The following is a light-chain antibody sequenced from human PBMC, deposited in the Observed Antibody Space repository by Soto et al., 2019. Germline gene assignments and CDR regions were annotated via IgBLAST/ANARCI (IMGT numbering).Light chain of an antibody. CDR3: QQSYSSPPT. V-gene: IGKV1-39*01. CDR1: QSISNH. Sequence: DIQMTQSPSSLSASVEDRVIITCRASQSISNHLNWYQQKPGKAPKLLIFAASSLQSGVPSRFSGSRYGPDFTLTISRLQPEDFTTYYCQQSYSSPPTFGQGTKVDIK. J-gene: IGKJ1*01. CDR2: AAS.